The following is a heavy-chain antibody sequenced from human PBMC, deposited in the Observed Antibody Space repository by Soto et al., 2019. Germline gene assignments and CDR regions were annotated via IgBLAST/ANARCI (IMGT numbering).Heavy chain of an antibody. J-gene: IGHJ4*02. CDR1: GFMFKSFV. Sequence: QLVESGGGVVQPGTSLRLSCAESGFMFKSFVMHWVRQVPGKGLQWVALTSYDGNTKYYGDSVQGRFTVSRDNSKNTLDLQMDSLSLEDTALYYCARWGTTGGLDFWGQGTVVSVSS. V-gene: IGHV3-30*19. CDR3: ARWGTTGGLDF. CDR2: TSYDGNTK. D-gene: IGHD3-16*01.